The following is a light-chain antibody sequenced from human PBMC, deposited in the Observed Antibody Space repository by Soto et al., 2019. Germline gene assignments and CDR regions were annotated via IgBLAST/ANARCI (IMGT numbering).Light chain of an antibody. Sequence: QSVLTQPPSVSGTPGQRVTISCSGSSSNIGSNYVYWYQQLPGTAPKLLIYRNNQRPSGVPVRFSGSKSGTSASLAISGLRSEDEADYYCAAWDDSLSGYVFGTGTKVTVL. J-gene: IGLJ1*01. CDR2: RNN. CDR3: AAWDDSLSGYV. CDR1: SSNIGSNY. V-gene: IGLV1-47*01.